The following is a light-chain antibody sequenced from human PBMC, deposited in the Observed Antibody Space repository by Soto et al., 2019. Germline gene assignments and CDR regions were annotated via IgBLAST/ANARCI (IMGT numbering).Light chain of an antibody. CDR2: DDN. CDR3: GSWDSSLSAYV. CDR1: SSNIGGNS. J-gene: IGLJ1*01. Sequence: QSVLTQPPSVSAAPGQKVTISCSGSSSNIGGNSVSWYQQLPGTAPKLLIYDDNKRPSGIPDRFSGSKSGTSATLGITGFQTGDEADYYWGSWDSSLSAYVFGTGTKV. V-gene: IGLV1-51*01.